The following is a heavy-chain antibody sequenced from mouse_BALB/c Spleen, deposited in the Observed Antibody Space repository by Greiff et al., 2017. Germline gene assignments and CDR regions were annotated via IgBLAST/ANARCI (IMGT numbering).Heavy chain of an antibody. J-gene: IGHJ4*01. CDR1: GFTFSSYA. Sequence: EVKLVESGGGLVKPGGSLKLSCAASGFTFSSYAMSWVRQSPEKRLEWVAEISSGGSYTYYPDTVTGRFTISRDNAKNTLYLEMSSLRSEDTAMYYCAREDYGPYYYAMDYWGQGTSVTVSS. CDR2: ISSGGSYT. CDR3: AREDYGPYYYAMDY. D-gene: IGHD1-2*01. V-gene: IGHV5-9-4*01.